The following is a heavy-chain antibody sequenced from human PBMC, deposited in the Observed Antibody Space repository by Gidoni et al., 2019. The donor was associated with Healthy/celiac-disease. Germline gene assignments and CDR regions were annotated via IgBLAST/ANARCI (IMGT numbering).Heavy chain of an antibody. Sequence: GTLSLTCTVSGGSISSSSYYWGWIRQPPGKGLEWIGSIYYSGSTYYNPSLKSRVTISVDTSKNQFSLKLSSVTAADTAVYYCAREYRKQSWFDPWGQGTLVTVS. CDR3: AREYRKQSWFDP. V-gene: IGHV4-39*07. J-gene: IGHJ5*02. D-gene: IGHD6-19*01. CDR1: GGSISSSSYY. CDR2: IYYSGST.